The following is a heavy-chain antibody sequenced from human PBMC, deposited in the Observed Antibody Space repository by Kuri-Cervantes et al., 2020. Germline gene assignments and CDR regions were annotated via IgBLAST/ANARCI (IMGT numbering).Heavy chain of an antibody. Sequence: GESLKISCAASGFTFSSYAMSWIRQAPGKGLEWVSYISSSGSTIYYADSVKGRFTISRDNAKNSLYLQMNSLRDEDTAVYYCARGTIAAAGLPTYYYFDYWGQGTLVTVSS. V-gene: IGHV3-48*02. CDR1: GFTFSSYA. J-gene: IGHJ4*02. CDR2: ISSSGSTI. D-gene: IGHD6-13*01. CDR3: ARGTIAAAGLPTYYYFDY.